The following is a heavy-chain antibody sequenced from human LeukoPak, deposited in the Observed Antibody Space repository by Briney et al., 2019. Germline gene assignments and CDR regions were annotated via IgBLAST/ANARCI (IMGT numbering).Heavy chain of an antibody. CDR2: ISSSSSYI. J-gene: IGHJ6*02. Sequence: PGGSLRLPCAASGFTFSSYSMNWVRQAPGKGLEWVSSISSSSSYIYYADSAKGRFTISRDNAKNSLYLQMNSLRAEDTAVYYCARGPSTELGRDYYYGMDVWGQGTTVTVSS. CDR1: GFTFSSYS. CDR3: ARGPSTELGRDYYYGMDV. D-gene: IGHD7-27*01. V-gene: IGHV3-21*01.